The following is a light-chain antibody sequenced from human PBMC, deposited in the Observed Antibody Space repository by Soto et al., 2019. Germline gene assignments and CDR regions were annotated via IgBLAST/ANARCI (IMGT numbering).Light chain of an antibody. V-gene: IGKV3-20*01. Sequence: EIVLTQSPGTLSLSPGERATFSCRASQSVSSSYIAWYQQKRGQAPRRLIYGASIRATGIPDRFSGSGSGTDFTLTISRLEPEDFALYYCQQYVTSPWAFGQGTKVAIE. J-gene: IGKJ1*01. CDR1: QSVSSSY. CDR3: QQYVTSPWA. CDR2: GAS.